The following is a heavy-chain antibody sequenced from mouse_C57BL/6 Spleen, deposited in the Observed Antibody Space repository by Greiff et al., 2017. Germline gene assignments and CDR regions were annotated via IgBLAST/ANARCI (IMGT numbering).Heavy chain of an antibody. CDR2: IDPSDSYT. Sequence: QVQLQQPGAELVMPGASVKLSCKASGYTFTSYWMHWVKQRPGQGLEWIGEIDPSDSYTNYNQKFKGKSTLTVDKSSSTAYMQLSSLTSEDSAVYCCARGGTGTPFDYWGQGTTLTVSS. D-gene: IGHD4-1*01. CDR1: GYTFTSYW. CDR3: ARGGTGTPFDY. J-gene: IGHJ2*01. V-gene: IGHV1-69*01.